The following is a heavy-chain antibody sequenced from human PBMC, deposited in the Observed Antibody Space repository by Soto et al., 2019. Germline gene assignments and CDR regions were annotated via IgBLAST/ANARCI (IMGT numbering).Heavy chain of an antibody. V-gene: IGHV1-46*01. Sequence: ASAMFSSRASGYRFTSCYIRWGRHAPGQGLEWMGIINPSGGSTSYAQKFQGRVTMTRDTSTSTVYMELSSLRSEDTAVYYCARDGKDYYDSSGYWDYFDYWGQGTLVTVSS. D-gene: IGHD3-22*01. CDR2: INPSGGST. CDR1: GYRFTSCY. J-gene: IGHJ4*02. CDR3: ARDGKDYYDSSGYWDYFDY.